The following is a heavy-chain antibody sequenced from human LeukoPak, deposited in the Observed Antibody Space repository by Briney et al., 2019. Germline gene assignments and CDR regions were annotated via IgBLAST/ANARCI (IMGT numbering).Heavy chain of an antibody. CDR3: ASESPPGYSSSWYAN. V-gene: IGHV4-34*01. J-gene: IGHJ4*02. CDR2: INHSGST. D-gene: IGHD6-13*01. Sequence: SETPSLTCAVYGGSFSGYYWSWIRQPPGKGLEWIGEINHSGSTNYNPSLKSRVTISVDTSKNQFSLKLSSVTAADTAVYYCASESPPGYSSSWYANWGQGTLVTVSS. CDR1: GGSFSGYY.